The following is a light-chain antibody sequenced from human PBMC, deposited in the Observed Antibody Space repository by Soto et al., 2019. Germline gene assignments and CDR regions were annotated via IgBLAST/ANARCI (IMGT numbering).Light chain of an antibody. V-gene: IGLV1-47*01. CDR1: TSNIGSNS. J-gene: IGLJ2*01. CDR2: KNN. CDR3: AAWDDSLSAVV. Sequence: QSVLIQPPSASGTPGQRVTLSCSGTTSNIGSNSVYWYQQFPGEAPTLIIYKNNKRPSGVPDRFSGSKSGTLASLAISGLRFEEETDYYCAAWDDSLSAVVFGGGTKLTVL.